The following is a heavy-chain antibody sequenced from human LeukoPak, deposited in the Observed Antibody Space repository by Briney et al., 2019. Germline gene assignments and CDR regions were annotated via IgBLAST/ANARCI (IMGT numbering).Heavy chain of an antibody. Sequence: SETLSLTCAVYGGSFSGYYWSWIRQPPGKGLEWIGEINHSGSTNYNPSLTSRVTISVDTSKNQFSLKLSSVTAADTAVYYCARCTVVFDYWGQGTLVTVSS. CDR1: GGSFSGYY. CDR3: ARCTVVFDY. V-gene: IGHV4-34*01. D-gene: IGHD4-23*01. J-gene: IGHJ4*02. CDR2: INHSGST.